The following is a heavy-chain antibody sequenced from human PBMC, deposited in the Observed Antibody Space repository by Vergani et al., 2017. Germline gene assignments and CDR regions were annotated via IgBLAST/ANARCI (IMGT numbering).Heavy chain of an antibody. Sequence: QVQLVQSGAEVKKPGASVKVSCKASGYTFTGYYMHWVRQAPGQGLEWMGWINPNSGGTNYAQKFQGWVTMTRDPSSSTAYMELSRLRSDDTAVDYCARGADWSGNDYMDVWGKGTTVTVSS. CDR1: GYTFTGYY. V-gene: IGHV1-2*04. D-gene: IGHD3-9*01. CDR2: INPNSGGT. J-gene: IGHJ6*03. CDR3: ARGADWSGNDYMDV.